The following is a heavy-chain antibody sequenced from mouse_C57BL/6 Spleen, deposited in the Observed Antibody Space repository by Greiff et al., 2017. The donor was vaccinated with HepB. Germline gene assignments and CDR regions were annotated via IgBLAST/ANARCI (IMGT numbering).Heavy chain of an antibody. J-gene: IGHJ4*01. V-gene: IGHV1-52*01. CDR2: IDPSDSET. Sequence: QVQLQQPGVELVRPGSSVKLSCKASGYTFTSYWMHWVKQRPIQGLEWIGNIDPSDSETHYNQKFKDKATLTVDKSSSTAYMQLSSLTSEDSAVYYCARRDVAYYAMDYWGQGTSVTVSS. CDR1: GYTFTSYW. CDR3: ARRDVAYYAMDY. D-gene: IGHD1-1*01.